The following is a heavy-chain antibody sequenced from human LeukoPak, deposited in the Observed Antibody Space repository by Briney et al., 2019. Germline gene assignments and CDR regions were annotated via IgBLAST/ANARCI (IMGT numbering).Heavy chain of an antibody. CDR2: IYHSGST. CDR1: GGSISTYY. CDR3: ARGGAARLHFQN. D-gene: IGHD6-6*01. V-gene: IGHV4-59*01. Sequence: SETLSLTCTVSGGSISTYYWNWIRQPPGKGLEWIGYIYHSGSTNYNPSLQSRVTISVDTSKNQFSLNLNSVTAADTAVYYCARGGAARLHFQNWGQGTLVTVSS. J-gene: IGHJ1*01.